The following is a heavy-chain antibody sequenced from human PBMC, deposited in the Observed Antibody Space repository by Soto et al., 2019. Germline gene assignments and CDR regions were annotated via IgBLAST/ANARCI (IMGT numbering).Heavy chain of an antibody. CDR2: ISYDGSNK. Sequence: PGGSLRLSCAASGFTFSSYGMHWVRQAPGKGLEWVAVISYDGSNKYYADSVKGRFTISRDNSKNTLYLQMNSLRAEDTAVYYCAKEAPYSSSWTPNFDYWGQGTLVTVSS. CDR1: GFTFSSYG. D-gene: IGHD6-13*01. V-gene: IGHV3-30*18. J-gene: IGHJ4*02. CDR3: AKEAPYSSSWTPNFDY.